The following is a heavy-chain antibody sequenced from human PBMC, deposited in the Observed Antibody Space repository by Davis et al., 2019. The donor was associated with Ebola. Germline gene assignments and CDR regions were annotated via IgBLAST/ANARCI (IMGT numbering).Heavy chain of an antibody. CDR2: INHSGST. CDR3: ARGGGCSGGSCYFDY. V-gene: IGHV4-34*01. CDR1: GGSFSGYY. J-gene: IGHJ4*02. Sequence: MPSETLSLTCAVYGGSFSGYYWSWIRQPPGKGLEWIGEINHSGSTTYNPSLKSRVTISVDTSKNQFSLKLSSVTAADTAVYYCARGGGCSGGSCYFDYWGQGTLVTVSS. D-gene: IGHD2-15*01.